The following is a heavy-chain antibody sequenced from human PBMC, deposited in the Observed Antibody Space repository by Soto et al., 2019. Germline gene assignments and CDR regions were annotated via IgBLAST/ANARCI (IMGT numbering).Heavy chain of an antibody. CDR1: GDSMSTSY. J-gene: IGHJ6*02. CDR3: ARAMGDWGTYYYYYGMDV. V-gene: IGHV4-59*01. CDR2: IYYSGAT. D-gene: IGHD3-16*01. Sequence: SETLSLTCNVSGDSMSTSYWSWLRQPPGKGLEWIGYIYYSGATNYNPSLKSRVTISVDTSRNQFSLNLRSVTAADTAVYYCARAMGDWGTYYYYYGMDVWGQGTTVTVSS.